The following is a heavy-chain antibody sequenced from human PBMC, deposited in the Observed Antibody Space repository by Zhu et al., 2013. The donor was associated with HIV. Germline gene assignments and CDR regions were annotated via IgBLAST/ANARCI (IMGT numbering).Heavy chain of an antibody. Sequence: VQLVRSGAEVKKPGASVKVPCKASGYTFTNYDINWVRQATGQGLEWMGWMNPNSGNTGYAQKFQGRVTITRNTSISTAYMELSSLRSEDTAVYYCARALGGGSGHGEAAAGYFDYWGQGTLVTVSS. CDR3: ARALGGGSGHGEAAAGYFDY. D-gene: IGHD6-13*01. J-gene: IGHJ4*02. V-gene: IGHV1-8*03. CDR2: MNPNSGNT. CDR1: GYTFTNYD.